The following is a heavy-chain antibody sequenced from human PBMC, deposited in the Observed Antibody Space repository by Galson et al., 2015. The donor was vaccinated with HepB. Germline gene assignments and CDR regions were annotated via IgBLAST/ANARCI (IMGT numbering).Heavy chain of an antibody. D-gene: IGHD5-24*01. CDR1: GGSIRTEDW. J-gene: IGHJ4*02. CDR2: IYHRGDT. V-gene: IGHV4-4*02. CDR3: ARDWIRDGASYYFDY. Sequence: LSLTCTVSGGSIRTEDWWSWVRQSPGKRLEWIGQIYHRGDTNYNPSLKSRVTMSVDTSKNQFSLKLSSVTAADTAIYYCARDWIRDGASYYFDYWGQGTLVTVSS.